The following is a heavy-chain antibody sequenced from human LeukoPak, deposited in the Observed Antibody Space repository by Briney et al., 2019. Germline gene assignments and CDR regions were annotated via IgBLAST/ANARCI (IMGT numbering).Heavy chain of an antibody. D-gene: IGHD6-13*01. CDR1: GGSISSSSYY. V-gene: IGHV4-39*01. CDR3: ARQLIEQLVSIFDY. CDR2: ICYSGST. Sequence: TSETLSLTCTVSGGSISSSSYYWGWIRQPPGKGLEWIGSICYSGSTYYNPSLKSRVTISVDTSKNQFSLKLSSVTAADTAVYYCARQLIEQLVSIFDYWGQGTLVTVSS. J-gene: IGHJ4*02.